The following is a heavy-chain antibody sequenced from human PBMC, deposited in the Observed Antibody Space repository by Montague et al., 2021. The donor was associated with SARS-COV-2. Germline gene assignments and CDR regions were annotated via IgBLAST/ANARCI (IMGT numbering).Heavy chain of an antibody. D-gene: IGHD3-22*01. V-gene: IGHV3-21*01. Sequence: SLRLSCAASGFTSSSYSMNWVRQAPGKGLEWVSPISSSSSYIYYADSVKGRFTISRDNAKNSLYLQMNSLRAEDTAVYYCARVWNYYDSSGYYLSYFDYWGQGTLVTVSS. CDR3: ARVWNYYDSSGYYLSYFDY. CDR2: ISSSSSYI. J-gene: IGHJ4*02. CDR1: GFTSSSYS.